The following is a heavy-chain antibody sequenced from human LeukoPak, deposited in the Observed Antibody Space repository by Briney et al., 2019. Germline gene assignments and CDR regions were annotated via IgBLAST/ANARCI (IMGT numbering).Heavy chain of an antibody. Sequence: SETLSLTCAVYGGSFSGYYWSWIRQPPGKGLEWIGEINHSGSTNYNPSLKSRVTISVDTSKNQFSLKLSSVTAADTAVYYCARVFYRRYGQRGRGDFDYWGQGTLVTVSS. CDR3: ARVFYRRYGQRGRGDFDY. D-gene: IGHD3-10*01. V-gene: IGHV4-34*01. CDR1: GGSFSGYY. CDR2: INHSGST. J-gene: IGHJ4*02.